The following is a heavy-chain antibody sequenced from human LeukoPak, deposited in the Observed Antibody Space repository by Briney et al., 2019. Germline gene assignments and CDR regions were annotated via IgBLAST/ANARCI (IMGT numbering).Heavy chain of an antibody. D-gene: IGHD6-13*01. CDR2: IRYDGSNK. CDR3: AKGRIAAAGTTEYFQH. Sequence: GGSLRLSCAASGFTFSSYGMHWVRQAPGKGLEWVAFIRYDGSNKYYADSAKGRFTISRDNSKNTLYLQMNSLRAEDTAVYYCAKGRIAAAGTTEYFQHWGQGTLVTVSS. CDR1: GFTFSSYG. V-gene: IGHV3-30*02. J-gene: IGHJ1*01.